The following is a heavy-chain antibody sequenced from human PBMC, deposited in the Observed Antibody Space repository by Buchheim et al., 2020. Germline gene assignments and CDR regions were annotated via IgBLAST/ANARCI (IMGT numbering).Heavy chain of an antibody. D-gene: IGHD3-3*01. CDR3: TRNSQNYDFWSDRDYFDY. CDR1: GFTFGDYA. J-gene: IGHJ4*02. V-gene: IGHV3-49*04. CDR2: IRSKAYGGTT. Sequence: EVQLVESGGGLVQPGRSLRLSCTASGFTFGDYAMSWVRQAPGKGLEWVGFIRSKAYGGTTEYAASVKGRFTISRDDSKSIAYLQMNSLKTEDTAVYYCTRNSQNYDFWSDRDYFDYWGQGTL.